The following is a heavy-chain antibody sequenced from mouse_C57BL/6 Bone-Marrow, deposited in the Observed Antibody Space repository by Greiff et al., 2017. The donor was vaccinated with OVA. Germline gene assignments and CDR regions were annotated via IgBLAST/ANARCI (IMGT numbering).Heavy chain of an antibody. CDR3: AIEGSYGSSYDAMDY. D-gene: IGHD1-1*01. CDR2: INHDGSST. V-gene: IGHV5-16*01. Sequence: EVQLVESEGGLVQPGSSMKLSCTASGFTFSDYYMAWVRQVPEQGLEWVANINHDGSSTYYLDSLKSRFIISRDNATNILYLQMSSLQSEDTATYCCAIEGSYGSSYDAMDYWGQGTSVTVSS. CDR1: GFTFSDYY. J-gene: IGHJ4*01.